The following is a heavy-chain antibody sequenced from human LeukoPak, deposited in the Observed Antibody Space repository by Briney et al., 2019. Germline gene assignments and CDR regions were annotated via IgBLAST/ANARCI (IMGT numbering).Heavy chain of an antibody. D-gene: IGHD5-18*01. CDR1: GYSISSGYY. CDR2: IYHSGST. J-gene: IGHJ4*02. CDR3: ARGFNSYGSYYFDY. Sequence: PSETLSLTCAVSGYSISSGYYWGWIRQPPGKGLEWIGSIYHSGSTYYNPSLKSRVTISVDTSKNQFSLKLSSVTAADTAVYYCARGFNSYGSYYFDYWGQGTLVTVSS. V-gene: IGHV4-38-2*01.